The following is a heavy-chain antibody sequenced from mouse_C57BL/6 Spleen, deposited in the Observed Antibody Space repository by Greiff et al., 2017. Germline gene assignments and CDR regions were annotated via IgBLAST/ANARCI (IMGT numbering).Heavy chain of an antibody. J-gene: IGHJ4*01. Sequence: QVQLQQSGAELVRPGASVTLSCKASGYTFTDYEMHWVKQTPVHGLEWIGAIDPETGGTAYNQKFTGKAILTADKSSSTAYMELRSLTSEDSAVYYCTRTERWYAMDDWGQGTSVTVPS. CDR1: GYTFTDYE. CDR2: IDPETGGT. D-gene: IGHD1-1*02. V-gene: IGHV1-15*01. CDR3: TRTERWYAMDD.